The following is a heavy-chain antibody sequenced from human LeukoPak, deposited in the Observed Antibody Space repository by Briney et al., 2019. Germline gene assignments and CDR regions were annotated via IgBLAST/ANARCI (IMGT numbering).Heavy chain of an antibody. J-gene: IGHJ4*02. CDR2: ISYDGSNK. CDR3: ARGAFGSSWYGACDY. CDR1: GFTFSSYA. Sequence: PGGSLRLSCAASGFTFSSYAMHWLRQAPGKGLEWGAVISYDGSNKYYADSVKGRFTISRDNSKNTLYLQMNSLRAEDTAVYYCARGAFGSSWYGACDYWGQGTLVTVSS. V-gene: IGHV3-30*04. D-gene: IGHD6-13*01.